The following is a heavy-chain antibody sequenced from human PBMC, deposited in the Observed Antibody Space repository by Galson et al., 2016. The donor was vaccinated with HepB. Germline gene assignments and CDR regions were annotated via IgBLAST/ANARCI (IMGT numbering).Heavy chain of an antibody. D-gene: IGHD2-21*01. CDR2: ISGSGGRT. CDR3: ARGGGYYYFDY. J-gene: IGHJ4*02. Sequence: SLRLSCAVSAGTFNNYAMNWVRQAPGKGLEWVAAISGSGGRTSYEDSVRGRFTISRDNSKNTLFLRMNSVGAEDTAVYYCARGGGYYYFDYWGKGNLVTVSS. CDR1: AGTFNNYA. V-gene: IGHV3-23*01.